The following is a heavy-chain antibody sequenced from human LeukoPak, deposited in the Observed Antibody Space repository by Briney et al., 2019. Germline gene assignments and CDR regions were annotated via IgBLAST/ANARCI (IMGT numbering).Heavy chain of an antibody. CDR3: ARGLAATYDAFEI. D-gene: IGHD6-13*01. Sequence: SETLSLTCTVSGGSVSSGSYYWSWLRQPPGKGLEWIGYIYYSGSANYNPSLKSRVTISVDTSKNQFSLKLSSVTAADTAVYYCARGLAATYDAFEIWGQGTMVTVSS. CDR2: IYYSGSA. J-gene: IGHJ3*02. CDR1: GGSVSSGSYY. V-gene: IGHV4-61*01.